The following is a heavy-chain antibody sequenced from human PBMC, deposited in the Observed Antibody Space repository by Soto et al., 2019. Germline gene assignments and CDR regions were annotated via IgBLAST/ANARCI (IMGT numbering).Heavy chain of an antibody. J-gene: IGHJ2*01. Sequence: QVQLVESGGGVVQPGRSLRLSCAASGFTFSSYGMHWVRQAPGKGLEWVAVIWYDGSNKYYADSVKGRFTISRDNSKHTLYLQMNSLRAEDTAGYYCASEATISWYFDLWGRGTLVTVSS. V-gene: IGHV3-33*01. D-gene: IGHD5-12*01. CDR3: ASEATISWYFDL. CDR2: IWYDGSNK. CDR1: GFTFSSYG.